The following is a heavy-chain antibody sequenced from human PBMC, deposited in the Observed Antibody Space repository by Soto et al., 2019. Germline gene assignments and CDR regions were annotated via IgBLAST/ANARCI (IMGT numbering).Heavy chain of an antibody. V-gene: IGHV3-72*01. D-gene: IGHD1-26*01. J-gene: IGHJ3*02. Sequence: GGSLRLSYAASGFTFSDHYMDWVRQAPGKGLEWVGRIRNKANSYTTEYAASVKGRFIISRDDSKNSLYLQMNSLRTEDTALYYCARYSGSNTRAFDIWGQGTMVTVSS. CDR2: IRNKANSYTT. CDR3: ARYSGSNTRAFDI. CDR1: GFTFSDHY.